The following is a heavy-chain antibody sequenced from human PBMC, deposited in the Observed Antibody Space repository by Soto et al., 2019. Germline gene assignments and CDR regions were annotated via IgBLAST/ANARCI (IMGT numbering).Heavy chain of an antibody. CDR1: GGSFSGYY. J-gene: IGHJ6*02. D-gene: IGHD5-18*01. CDR2: INHSGST. CDR3: ARDSRGYSYGYVSYYYYYGMDV. Sequence: SETLSLTCAVYGGSFSGYYWSWIRQPPGKELEWIGEINHSGSTNYNPSLKSRVTISVDTSKNQFSLKLSSVTAADTAVYYCARDSRGYSYGYVSYYYYYGMDVWGQGTTVTVSS. V-gene: IGHV4-34*01.